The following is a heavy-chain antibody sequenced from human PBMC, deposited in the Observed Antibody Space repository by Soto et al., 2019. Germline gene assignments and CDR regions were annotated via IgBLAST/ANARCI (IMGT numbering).Heavy chain of an antibody. Sequence: GGSLRLSCAASGFIFSTYAMNWVRQAPGKGLERVSAISGSGDSAYYAESVRGRFTVSRDNSKNTLYLQMNSLRDEDTAVYYCAKFGASGSYFQFDYWGPGTLVTVSS. V-gene: IGHV3-23*01. CDR3: AKFGASGSYFQFDY. D-gene: IGHD3-10*01. CDR2: ISGSGDSA. J-gene: IGHJ4*02. CDR1: GFIFSTYA.